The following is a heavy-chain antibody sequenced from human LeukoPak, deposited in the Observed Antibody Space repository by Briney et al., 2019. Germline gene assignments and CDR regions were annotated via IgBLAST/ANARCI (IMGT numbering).Heavy chain of an antibody. CDR2: IIPIFGTA. CDR1: GGTFSSYA. CDR3: ARGPYMGRYYYDSSGYPFNWFDP. Sequence: ASVKVSCKASGGTFSSYAISWVRQAPGQGLEWMGGIIPIFGTANYAQKFQGRVTITADESTSTAYMELSSLRSEDTAVYYCARGPYMGRYYYDSSGYPFNWFDPWGQGTLVTVSS. V-gene: IGHV1-69*13. D-gene: IGHD3-22*01. J-gene: IGHJ5*02.